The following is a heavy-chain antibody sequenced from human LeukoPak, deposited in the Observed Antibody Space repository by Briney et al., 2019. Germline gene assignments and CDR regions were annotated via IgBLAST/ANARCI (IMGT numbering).Heavy chain of an antibody. CDR3: ARAGETDHGMDV. CDR2: IIPIFGTA. D-gene: IGHD3-10*01. J-gene: IGHJ6*02. V-gene: IGHV1-69*13. CDR1: GGTFSSYA. Sequence: SVKVSRKASGGTFSSYAISWVRQAPGQGLEWMGGIIPIFGTANYAQKFQGRVTITADESTSTAYMELSSLRSEDTAVYYCARAGETDHGMDVWGQGTTVTVSS.